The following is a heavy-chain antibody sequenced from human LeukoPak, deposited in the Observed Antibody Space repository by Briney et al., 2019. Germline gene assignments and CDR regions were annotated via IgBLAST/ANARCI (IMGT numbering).Heavy chain of an antibody. CDR2: ISSSSSYI. Sequence: GGSLRLSCAASRFTFTSYGMTWVRQAQGKGLEWVSSISSSSSYIYYADSVKGRFTISRDNAKNSVYLQMNSLRGEDTAVYYCLRGAGTGWRFDYWGQGTLVIVSS. V-gene: IGHV3-21*01. J-gene: IGHJ4*02. D-gene: IGHD6-19*01. CDR3: LRGAGTGWRFDY. CDR1: RFTFTSYG.